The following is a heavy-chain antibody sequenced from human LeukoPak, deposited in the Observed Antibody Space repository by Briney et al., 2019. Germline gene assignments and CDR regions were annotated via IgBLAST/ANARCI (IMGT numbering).Heavy chain of an antibody. Sequence: PGGSLRLSCAASGFTFSNFDMHWVRQGPGKGLEWVAVISYDGSDKYYADSVKGRFTVSRDNSKNTLYLQMNSLRPEDTAVYYCAARKGAALDYWGQGTLVTVSS. CDR3: AARKGAALDY. CDR1: GFTFSNFD. CDR2: ISYDGSDK. V-gene: IGHV3-30*03. D-gene: IGHD1-14*01. J-gene: IGHJ4*02.